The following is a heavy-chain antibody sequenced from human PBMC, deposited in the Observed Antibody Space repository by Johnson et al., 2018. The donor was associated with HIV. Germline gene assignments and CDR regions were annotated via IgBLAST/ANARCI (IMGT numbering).Heavy chain of an antibody. CDR1: GFTVSSNY. CDR3: AKDIYRKTAYVSPYDAFDM. Sequence: VQLVESGGGLVQPGGSLRLSCAASGFTVSSNYMSWVRQAPGKGLEWVSAISGSGGSTYYADSEEGRFTISRDDSKNTLSLQMSSLRVEDTAIYYCAKDIYRKTAYVSPYDAFDMWGQGTMVTVSS. CDR2: ISGSGGST. D-gene: IGHD3-9*01. J-gene: IGHJ3*02. V-gene: IGHV3-23*04.